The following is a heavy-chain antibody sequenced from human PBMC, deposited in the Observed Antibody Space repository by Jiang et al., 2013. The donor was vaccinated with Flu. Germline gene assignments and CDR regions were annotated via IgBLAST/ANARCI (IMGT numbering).Heavy chain of an antibody. CDR3: ARRSEGCSGGSCTWGFDP. V-gene: IGHV4-39*01. Sequence: KSRVTISVDTSKNQFSLKLSSVTAADTAVYYCARRSEGCSGGSCTWGFDPWGQGTLVTVSS. J-gene: IGHJ5*02. D-gene: IGHD2-15*01.